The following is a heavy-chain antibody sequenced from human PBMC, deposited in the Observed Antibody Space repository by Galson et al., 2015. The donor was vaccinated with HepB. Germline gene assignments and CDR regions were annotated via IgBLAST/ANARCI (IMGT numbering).Heavy chain of an antibody. CDR2: ISYDGSNK. Sequence: SLRLSCAASGFTFSSYAMHWVRQAPGKGLEWVAVISYDGSNKYYADSVKGRFTISRDNSKNTLYLQMNSLRAEDTAVYYCARLDYGGPEPRGYFDYWGQGTLVTVSS. V-gene: IGHV3-30*04. J-gene: IGHJ4*02. CDR1: GFTFSSYA. CDR3: ARLDYGGPEPRGYFDY. D-gene: IGHD4-23*01.